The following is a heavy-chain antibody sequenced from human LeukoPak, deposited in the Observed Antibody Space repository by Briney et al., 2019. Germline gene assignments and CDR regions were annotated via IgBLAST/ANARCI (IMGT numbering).Heavy chain of an antibody. V-gene: IGHV1-18*01. CDR1: GYTFTSYG. D-gene: IGHD3-16*02. CDR3: ARFGSQYDYVWGSYRVYYFDY. CDR2: ISAYNGNT. J-gene: IGHJ4*02. Sequence: ASVKVSCKASGYTFTSYGISWVRQAPGQGLEWMGWISAYNGNTNYAQKLQGRVTMTTDTSTSTVYMELSNLRSEDTAVYYCARFGSQYDYVWGSYRVYYFDYWGQGTLVTVSS.